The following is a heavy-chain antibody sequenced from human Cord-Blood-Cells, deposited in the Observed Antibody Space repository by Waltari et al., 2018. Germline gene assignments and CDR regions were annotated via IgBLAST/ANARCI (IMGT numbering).Heavy chain of an antibody. V-gene: IGHV1-8*01. CDR2: MNPNSGNT. CDR3: AGGSLHCSSTSCYWWFDP. J-gene: IGHJ5*02. D-gene: IGHD2-2*01. Sequence: QVQLVQSGAEVKKPGASVKVSCKASGYTFTSYDINWVRQATGQGLEWMGWMNPNSGNTGYAQKFPGRVTKTRNTSISTAYMELSSLRSEDTAGYYCAGGSLHCSSTSCYWWFDPWGQGTLVTVSS. CDR1: GYTFTSYD.